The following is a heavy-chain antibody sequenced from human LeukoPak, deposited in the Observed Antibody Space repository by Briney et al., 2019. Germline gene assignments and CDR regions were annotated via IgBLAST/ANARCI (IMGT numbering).Heavy chain of an antibody. V-gene: IGHV4-4*02. J-gene: IGHJ4*02. CDR1: GGSISSSNW. D-gene: IGHD5-12*01. CDR2: IYHSGST. CDR3: ARAPVDIVATGYFDY. Sequence: SETLSLTCAVSGGSISSSNWWSWVRQPPGKGLEWIGEIYHSGSTNYNPSLKSRVTISVDKSKNQFSLKLSSVTAADTAVYYCARAPVDIVATGYFDYWGQGTLVTVSS.